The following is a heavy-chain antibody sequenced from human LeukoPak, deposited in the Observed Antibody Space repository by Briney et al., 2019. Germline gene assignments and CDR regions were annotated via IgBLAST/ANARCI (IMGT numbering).Heavy chain of an antibody. J-gene: IGHJ4*02. CDR2: IYSDGSIT. CDR1: GFTFSSSW. V-gene: IGHV3-74*01. CDR3: ARGRGPIEASFDY. D-gene: IGHD3-10*01. Sequence: GGSLRLSCAASGFTFSSSWMHWVRQAPGKGLVWVSRIYSDGSITSYADYVKGRFTISRDNAKNTLYLQMNSLRAEDTAVYCCARGRGPIEASFDYWGQGTLVTVSS.